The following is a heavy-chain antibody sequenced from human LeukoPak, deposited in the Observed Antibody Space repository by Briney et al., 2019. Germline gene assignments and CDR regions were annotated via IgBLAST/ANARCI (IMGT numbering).Heavy chain of an antibody. D-gene: IGHD1-14*01. Sequence: GASVKVSCKASGGTFSSYAISWVRQAPGQGLEWMGGIIPIFGTANYAQKVQGRVTITADKSTSTAYMERSSLRSEDTAVYYCAPSKPPGPRSVYDYGMDVWGKGTTVTVSS. CDR3: APSKPPGPRSVYDYGMDV. V-gene: IGHV1-69*06. CDR1: GGTFSSYA. CDR2: IIPIFGTA. J-gene: IGHJ6*04.